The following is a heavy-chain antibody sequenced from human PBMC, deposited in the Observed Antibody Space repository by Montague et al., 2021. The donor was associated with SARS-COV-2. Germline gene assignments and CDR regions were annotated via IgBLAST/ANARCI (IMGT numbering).Heavy chain of an antibody. D-gene: IGHD2-8*01. CDR2: TYYRSKWYN. J-gene: IGHJ5*02. CDR3: ARDDPYCTNGVCYTGNWFDP. V-gene: IGHV6-1*01. Sequence: CAISGDGVSSNSAAWNWIRQSPSRGLDWLGRTYYRSKWYNDYAVSVKSRITINPDTSKNQFSPQLNSVTPEDTAVYYCARDDPYCTNGVCYTGNWFDPWGQGTLVTVSS. CDR1: GDGVSSNSAA.